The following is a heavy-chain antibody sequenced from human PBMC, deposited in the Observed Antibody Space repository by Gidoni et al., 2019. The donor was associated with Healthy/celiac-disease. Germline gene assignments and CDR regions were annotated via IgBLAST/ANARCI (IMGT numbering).Heavy chain of an antibody. CDR2: ISSSGSTI. D-gene: IGHD3-9*01. J-gene: IGHJ4*02. Sequence: QVQLVESGGGLVKPGGSLRLSCAASGFTFSAYYMRWIRQAPGKGLEWVSYISSSGSTIYYADSVKGRFTISRDNAKNSLYLQMNSLRAEDTAVYYCAREGNYDILTGSHATRKYYFDYWGQGTLVTVSS. V-gene: IGHV3-11*01. CDR3: AREGNYDILTGSHATRKYYFDY. CDR1: GFTFSAYY.